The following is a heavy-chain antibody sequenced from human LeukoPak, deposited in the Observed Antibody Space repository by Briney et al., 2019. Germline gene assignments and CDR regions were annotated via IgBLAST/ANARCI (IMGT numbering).Heavy chain of an antibody. CDR1: GFTFSSYW. CDR2: IKQDGSEK. Sequence: PGGSLRPSCAASGFTFSSYWMSWVRQAPGKGLEWVANIKQDGSEKYYVDSVKGQFTISRDNAKNSLYLQMNSLRAEDTAVYYCARDVRFFTPEYYYYYGMDVWGQGTTVTVSS. D-gene: IGHD3-3*01. J-gene: IGHJ6*02. CDR3: ARDVRFFTPEYYYYYGMDV. V-gene: IGHV3-7*01.